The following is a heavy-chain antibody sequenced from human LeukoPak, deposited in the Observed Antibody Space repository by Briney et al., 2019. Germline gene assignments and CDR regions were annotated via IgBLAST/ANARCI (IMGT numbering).Heavy chain of an antibody. D-gene: IGHD6-13*01. J-gene: IGHJ4*02. CDR2: IYCSGST. CDR3: ARAPTQQQLVFFDY. V-gene: IGHV4-59*01. CDR1: GGSISSYY. Sequence: SETLSLTCTVSGGSISSYYWSWIRQPPGKGLEWIGYIYCSGSTNYNPSLKSRVTISVDTSKNQFSLKLSSVTAADTAVYYCARAPTQQQLVFFDYWGQGTLVTVSS.